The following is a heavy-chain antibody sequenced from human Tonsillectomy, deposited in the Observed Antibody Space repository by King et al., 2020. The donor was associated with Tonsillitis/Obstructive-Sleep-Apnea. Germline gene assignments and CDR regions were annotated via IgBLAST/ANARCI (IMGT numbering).Heavy chain of an antibody. V-gene: IGHV4-59*01. CDR1: GGSISSYY. CDR2: IYYSGST. Sequence: VQPQESGPGLVKPSETLSLTCTVSGGSISSYYWSWIRQPPGKGLEWIGYIYYSGSTNYNPSLKSRVSISEDTSKNQFSLKLSSVTAADTAVYYCARDMVLEAGGDAFDIWGQGTMVTVSS. D-gene: IGHD2-8*01. J-gene: IGHJ3*02. CDR3: ARDMVLEAGGDAFDI.